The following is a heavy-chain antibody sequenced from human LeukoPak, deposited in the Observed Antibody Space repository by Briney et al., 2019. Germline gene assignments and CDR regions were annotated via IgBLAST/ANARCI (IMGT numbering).Heavy chain of an antibody. J-gene: IGHJ4*02. Sequence: GGSLRLSCAASGFNFSTYNVNWVRQAPGKGLDWVSYISSSSRTRYYADSVKGRFTISRDNAKDSLYLQMNSLRAEDTAVYYCVRESIGFDYWGQGILVIVSS. CDR1: GFNFSTYN. CDR2: ISSSSRTR. V-gene: IGHV3-48*04. D-gene: IGHD2-15*01. CDR3: VRESIGFDY.